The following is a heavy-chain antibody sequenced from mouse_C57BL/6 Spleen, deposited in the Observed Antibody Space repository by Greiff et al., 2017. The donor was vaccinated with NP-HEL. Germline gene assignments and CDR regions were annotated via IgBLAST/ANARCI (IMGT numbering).Heavy chain of an antibody. D-gene: IGHD2-5*01. Sequence: QVQLKESGPELVKPGASVKISCKASGYAFSSSWMNWVKQRPGKGLEWIGRIYPGDGDTNYNGKFKGKATLTADKSSSTAYMQLSSLTSEDSAVYFCARKDSNYPFAYWGQGTLVTVSA. CDR2: IYPGDGDT. CDR1: GYAFSSSW. V-gene: IGHV1-82*01. CDR3: ARKDSNYPFAY. J-gene: IGHJ3*01.